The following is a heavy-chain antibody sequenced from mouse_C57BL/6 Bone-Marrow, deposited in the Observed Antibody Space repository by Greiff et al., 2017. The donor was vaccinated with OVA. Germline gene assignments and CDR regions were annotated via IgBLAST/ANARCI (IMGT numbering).Heavy chain of an antibody. CDR2: IKPSNGDT. V-gene: IGHV1-53*01. J-gene: IGHJ2*01. CDR1: GYTFTSYW. D-gene: IGHD1-1*01. Sequence: QVQLQQPGPELVKPGASVKLSCKASGYTFTSYWIDWVKQRPGQGLEWIGNIKPSNGDTDYNEKFKNRATLTVDNSSSTAYIQLSSLTSEDSAVYYWAETVGAEVDYWGQGTTLTVSS. CDR3: AETVGAEVDY.